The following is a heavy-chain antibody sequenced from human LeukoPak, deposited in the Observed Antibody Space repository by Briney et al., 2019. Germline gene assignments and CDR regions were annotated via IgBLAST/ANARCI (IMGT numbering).Heavy chain of an antibody. V-gene: IGHV4-34*01. D-gene: IGHD2-2*01. Sequence: TSSETLSLTCTVSGGSISSYYWSWIRQPPGKGLEWIGEINHSGSTNHNPSLKSRVTISVDTSKNQFSLKLSSVTAADTAVYYCARRRGYCSSTSCYDAPYRNWGQGTLVTVSS. J-gene: IGHJ4*02. CDR1: GGSISSYY. CDR2: INHSGST. CDR3: ARRRGYCSSTSCYDAPYRN.